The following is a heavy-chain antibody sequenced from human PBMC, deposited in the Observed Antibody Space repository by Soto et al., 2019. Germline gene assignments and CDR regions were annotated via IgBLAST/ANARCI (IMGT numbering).Heavy chain of an antibody. CDR3: ARGVVVPAATYYFDY. V-gene: IGHV1-69*02. D-gene: IGHD2-2*01. CDR1: GCTFSSYT. CDR2: IIPILGIA. Sequence: QVQLVQSGAEVKKPGSSVKVSCKASGCTFSSYTISWVRQAPGQGLEWMGRIIPILGIANYAQKFQGRVTITADKSTSTAYMELSSLRSEDTAVYYCARGVVVPAATYYFDYWGQGTLVTVSS. J-gene: IGHJ4*02.